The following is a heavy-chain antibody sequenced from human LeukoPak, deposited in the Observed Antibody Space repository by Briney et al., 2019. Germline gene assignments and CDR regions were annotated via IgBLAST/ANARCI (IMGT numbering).Heavy chain of an antibody. D-gene: IGHD3-10*01. Sequence: SETLSLTCTVSGVSVSSGSYYWSWIRQPPGTGLEWIGYIYYTGSTNYNPSLKSRVSISVDTSKNQFSLKLSTVSTADTAVYYCARRGGSGRSFDYWGQGTLVTVSS. CDR3: ARRGGSGRSFDY. CDR2: IYYTGST. CDR1: GVSVSSGSYY. V-gene: IGHV4-61*01. J-gene: IGHJ4*02.